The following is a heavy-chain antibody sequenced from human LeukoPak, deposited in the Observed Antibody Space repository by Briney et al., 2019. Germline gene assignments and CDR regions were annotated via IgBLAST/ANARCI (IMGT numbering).Heavy chain of an antibody. V-gene: IGHV4-34*10. CDR2: INHSGST. CDR1: GGSFSGYY. J-gene: IGHJ6*02. D-gene: IGHD6-13*01. Sequence: SETLSLTCAVYGGSFSGYYWSWIRQPPGKGLEWIGEINHSGSTNYNPSLKSRVTMTRDTSTSTVYMELSSLRSEDTAVYYCARDIIDAPIAAAGTGMDVWGQGTTVTVSS. CDR3: ARDIIDAPIAAAGTGMDV.